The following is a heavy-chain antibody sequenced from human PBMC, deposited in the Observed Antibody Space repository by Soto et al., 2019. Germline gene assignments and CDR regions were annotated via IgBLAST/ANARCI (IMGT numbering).Heavy chain of an antibody. V-gene: IGHV3-7*01. D-gene: IGHD3-10*01. Sequence: EVQLVESGGGLVQPGGSLRLSCTASGFSFSTSWMAWVRQTPGKGLEWVGNIHQHESEKSCVEGRFTISRDNAKNSLYLQMNSLRAEDTAVYFCARDPAFGAFDYWGQGTLVTVS. CDR3: ARDPAFGAFDY. CDR1: GFSFSTSW. J-gene: IGHJ4*02. CDR2: IHQHESEK.